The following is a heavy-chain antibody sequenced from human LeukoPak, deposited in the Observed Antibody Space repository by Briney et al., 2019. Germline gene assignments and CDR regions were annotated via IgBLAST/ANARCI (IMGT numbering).Heavy chain of an antibody. D-gene: IGHD3-10*01. CDR3: AKGDYYALVPQFDY. Sequence: GGSLRLSCAASGFTFSDYYMSWIRQAPGKGLEWVSAISGSGGSTYYADSAKGRFTISRDNSKNTLYLQMNSLRAEDTAVYYCAKGDYYALVPQFDYWGQGTLVTVSS. CDR1: GFTFSDYY. J-gene: IGHJ4*02. V-gene: IGHV3-23*01. CDR2: ISGSGGST.